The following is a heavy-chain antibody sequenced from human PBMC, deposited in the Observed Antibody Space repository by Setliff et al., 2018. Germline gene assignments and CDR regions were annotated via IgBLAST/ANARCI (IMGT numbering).Heavy chain of an antibody. V-gene: IGHV4-61*08. CDR3: ARLRKSTPHWYFDL. Sequence: SETLSLTCTVSGGSISSSDFYWSWVQQPPGKGLECIGDIYYTGSTKYNPSLWSRLTMSIDTSKKQFSLRLTSVSAADTAVYYCARLRKSTPHWYFDLWGRGTLVTVSS. CDR2: IYYTGST. CDR1: GGSISSSDFY. J-gene: IGHJ2*01.